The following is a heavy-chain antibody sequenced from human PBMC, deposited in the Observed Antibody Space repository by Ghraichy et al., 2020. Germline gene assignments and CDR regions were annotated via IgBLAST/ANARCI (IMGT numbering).Heavy chain of an antibody. J-gene: IGHJ5*02. V-gene: IGHV2-5*02. CDR1: GFSLSTTGVS. D-gene: IGHD2-15*01. CDR3: AHRGLFCSGGTCFAP. Sequence: SGPTLVKPTQTLTLTCTVSGFSLSTTGVSVHWIRQPPGKALEWLALIYWDNNKRYSPSLKSRLTITKDTSKNQVVLTLTNIDPVDTATYYCAHRGLFCSGGTCFAPWGQGTLVTVSS. CDR2: IYWDNNK.